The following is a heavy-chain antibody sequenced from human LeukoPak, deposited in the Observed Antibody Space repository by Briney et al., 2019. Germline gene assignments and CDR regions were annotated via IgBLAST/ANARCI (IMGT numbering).Heavy chain of an antibody. V-gene: IGHV3-7*03. CDR2: IKPDGGKK. Sequence: PGGSLRLSCAASGFTFSTYWMTWVRQAPGKGLEWVANIKPDGGKKNYVDSVRGRFTISRDNANNLLYLQMNSLRAEDTAVYYCARDAGYSYGLDAFDIWGQGTMVTVSS. J-gene: IGHJ3*02. CDR3: ARDAGYSYGLDAFDI. D-gene: IGHD5-18*01. CDR1: GFTFSTYW.